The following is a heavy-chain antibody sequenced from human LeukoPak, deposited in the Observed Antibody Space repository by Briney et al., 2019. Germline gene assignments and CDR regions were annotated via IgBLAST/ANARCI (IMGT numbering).Heavy chain of an antibody. D-gene: IGHD3-22*01. J-gene: IGHJ6*02. CDR2: IYYSGST. CDR3: ARGGNSSGYYYADYYYGMDV. CDR1: GGSISSSSYY. Sequence: PSETLSLTCTVSGGSISSSSYYWGWIRQPPGKGLEWIGSIYYSGSTYYNPSLKSRVTISVDTSKNQFSLKLSSVTAADTAVYYCARGGNSSGYYYADYYYGMDVWGQGTTVTVSS. V-gene: IGHV4-39*01.